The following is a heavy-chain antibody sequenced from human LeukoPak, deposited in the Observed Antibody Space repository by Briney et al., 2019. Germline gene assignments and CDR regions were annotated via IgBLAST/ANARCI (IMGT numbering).Heavy chain of an antibody. CDR2: VYDSGNT. CDR3: ARALRYFEWADAFDI. Sequence: SSETLSLTCAVYGGSFSGDYWTWIRQTPGKGLEWIGYVYDSGNTDYSPSLKSRVTISLDTSKNQFSLKLSSVTAADTAIYYCARALRYFEWADAFDIWGEGTLVTVSS. J-gene: IGHJ3*02. D-gene: IGHD3-9*01. CDR1: GGSFSGDY. V-gene: IGHV4-59*01.